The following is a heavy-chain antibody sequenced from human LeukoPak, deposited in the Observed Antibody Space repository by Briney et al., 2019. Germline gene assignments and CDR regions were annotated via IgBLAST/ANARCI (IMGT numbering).Heavy chain of an antibody. D-gene: IGHD3-22*01. CDR3: AKVSSPYHYDSGGRNYYFDY. J-gene: IGHJ4*02. V-gene: IGHV3-23*01. Sequence: GGSLRLSCAASGFTFSSYAMSWVRQAPGKGLEWVSGLTGSGASAYYADSVKGRFTISRDNSKNTLYLQLNSLRAEDTAVYSCAKVSSPYHYDSGGRNYYFDYWGQGTLVTVSS. CDR2: LTGSGASA. CDR1: GFTFSSYA.